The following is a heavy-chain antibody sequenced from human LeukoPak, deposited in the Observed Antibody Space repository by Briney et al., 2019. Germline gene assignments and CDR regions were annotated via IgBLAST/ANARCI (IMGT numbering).Heavy chain of an antibody. V-gene: IGHV4-31*03. CDR3: ARGVFRLGGDAFDI. CDR2: IYYSGST. D-gene: IGHD3-9*01. CDR1: GGSISSGGYY. Sequence: SQTLSLTCTVSGGSISSGGYYWSWIRQHPGKGLERIGYIYYSGSTYYNPSLKSRVTISVDTSKNQFSLKLSSVTAADTAVYYCARGVFRLGGDAFDIWGQGTMVTVSS. J-gene: IGHJ3*02.